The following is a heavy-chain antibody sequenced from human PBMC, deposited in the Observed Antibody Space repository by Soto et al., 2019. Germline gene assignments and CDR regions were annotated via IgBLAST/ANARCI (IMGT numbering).Heavy chain of an antibody. CDR2: INSDGSST. CDR3: ARSARGYDSSGYYDY. Sequence: GGSLRLSCAASGFTFSSYWMHWVRQAPGKGLVWVSRINSDGSSTSYADSVKGRFTISRDNAKNTLYLQMNSLRAEDTAVYYCARSARGYDSSGYYDYWGQGTLVTVSS. CDR1: GFTFSSYW. J-gene: IGHJ4*02. V-gene: IGHV3-74*01. D-gene: IGHD3-22*01.